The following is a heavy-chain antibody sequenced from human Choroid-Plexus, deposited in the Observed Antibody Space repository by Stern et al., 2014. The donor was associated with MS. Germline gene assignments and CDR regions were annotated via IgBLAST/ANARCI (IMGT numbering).Heavy chain of an antibody. CDR1: GFSFSSFG. V-gene: IGHV3-30*18. CDR2: ISYDGSK. CDR3: AKDRQYLTFFFDF. J-gene: IGHJ4*02. Sequence: VQLVESGGGVVQPGRPLRLSCAASGFSFSSFGMNWVRQAPGKGLERVAIISYDGSKDYADSVKGRFAISRDNSKNTLYLQMNSLRAEDTAVYYCAKDRQYLTFFFDFWGQGSLVTVSS. D-gene: IGHD2/OR15-2a*01.